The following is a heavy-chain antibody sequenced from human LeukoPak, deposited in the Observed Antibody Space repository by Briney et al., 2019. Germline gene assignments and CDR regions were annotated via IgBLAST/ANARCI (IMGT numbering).Heavy chain of an antibody. Sequence: QPGRSLRLSCAASGFTFSSSGMHWVRQAPGKGLEWVALIWYDGSNKYYADSVKGRFTISRDNSKNTLYLQMNSLRAEDTAIYYCARDPGSSGYSFDSWGQGTLVTVSS. CDR2: IWYDGSNK. CDR1: GFTFSSSG. V-gene: IGHV3-33*01. CDR3: ARDPGSSGYSFDS. J-gene: IGHJ4*02. D-gene: IGHD6-19*01.